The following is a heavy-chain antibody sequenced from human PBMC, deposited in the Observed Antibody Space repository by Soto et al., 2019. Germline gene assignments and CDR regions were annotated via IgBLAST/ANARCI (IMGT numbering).Heavy chain of an antibody. J-gene: IGHJ6*02. D-gene: IGHD3-22*01. CDR3: TTESSAYYYDSSGYFGMDV. Sequence: SWVRQAPGKGLEWVGRIKSKTDGGTTDYAAPVKGRFTISRDDSKNTLYLQMNSLKTEDTAVYYCTTESSAYYYDSSGYFGMDVWGQGTTVTVSS. CDR2: IKSKTDGGTT. V-gene: IGHV3-15*01.